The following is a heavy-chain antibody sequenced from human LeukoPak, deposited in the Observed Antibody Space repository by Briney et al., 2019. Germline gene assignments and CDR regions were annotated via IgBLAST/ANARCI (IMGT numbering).Heavy chain of an antibody. CDR1: GDSIRSYS. V-gene: IGHV4-59*08. CDR3: ARSGGGSYYFPRWRWGYGMDV. Sequence: PSETLSLTCAVSGDSIRSYSWSWIRQPPGKGLEWIGYIYYSGSTNYNPSLKSRVTISVDTSKNQFSLKLSSVTAADTAVYYCARSGGGSYYFPRWRWGYGMDVWGQGTTVTVSS. CDR2: IYYSGST. D-gene: IGHD1-26*01. J-gene: IGHJ6*02.